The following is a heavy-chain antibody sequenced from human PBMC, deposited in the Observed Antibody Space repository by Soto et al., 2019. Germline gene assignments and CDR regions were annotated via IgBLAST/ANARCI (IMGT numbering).Heavy chain of an antibody. CDR1: GFTFSAFW. D-gene: IGHD2-21*01. V-gene: IGHV3-7*04. CDR3: ARDLSPPGEFFYDALDV. CDR2: IKRDGTVT. Sequence: EVQLVESGGGLVQPGESLRLSCAASGFTFSAFWMTWLRQAPGKGLEWVANIKRDGTVTHYGDSVEGRCTLSRDNAQNSLFLKLNSLRPEHTAMYYCARDLSPPGEFFYDALDVWGQGTFVTVSS. J-gene: IGHJ3*01.